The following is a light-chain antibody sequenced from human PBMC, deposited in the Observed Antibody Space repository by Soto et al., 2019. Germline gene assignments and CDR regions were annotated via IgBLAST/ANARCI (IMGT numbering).Light chain of an antibody. CDR3: VLYMGSGISV. CDR1: SGSVSTSYY. J-gene: IGLJ3*02. Sequence: QTVVTQEPSFSVSPGGTVTLTCGLSSGSVSTSYYPSWYQQTPGQAPRTLIYNTNTRSSGVPDRFSGSILGNKAALTITGAQADDESHYYCVLYMGSGISVFGGGTQLTVL. V-gene: IGLV8-61*01. CDR2: NTN.